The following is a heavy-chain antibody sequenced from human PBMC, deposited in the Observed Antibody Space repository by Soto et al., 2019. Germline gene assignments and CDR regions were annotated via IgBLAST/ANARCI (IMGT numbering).Heavy chain of an antibody. Sequence: QVQLVQSGAEVKKPGASVKVSCKASGYTFTSYDINWVRQATGQGLEWMGWMNPNSCNTGYAQKFQGRVTMTRNTSISTGYMELSSLRSEDTAVYYCARERSAAGTGWFDPWGQGTLVTVSS. V-gene: IGHV1-8*01. J-gene: IGHJ5*02. D-gene: IGHD6-13*01. CDR3: ARERSAAGTGWFDP. CDR1: GYTFTSYD. CDR2: MNPNSCNT.